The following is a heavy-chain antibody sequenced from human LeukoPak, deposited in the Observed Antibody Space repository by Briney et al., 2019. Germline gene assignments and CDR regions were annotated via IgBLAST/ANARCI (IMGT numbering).Heavy chain of an antibody. CDR3: AREGLTMVRGVRGYFDY. V-gene: IGHV4-59*12. CDR1: GGSISSYY. CDR2: IYYSGST. J-gene: IGHJ4*02. D-gene: IGHD3-10*01. Sequence: SETLSLTCTVSGGSISSYYWSWIRQPPGKGLEWIGYIYYSGSTNYNPSLKSRVTISVDKSKNQFSLKLSSVTAADTAVYYCAREGLTMVRGVRGYFDYWGQGTLVTVSS.